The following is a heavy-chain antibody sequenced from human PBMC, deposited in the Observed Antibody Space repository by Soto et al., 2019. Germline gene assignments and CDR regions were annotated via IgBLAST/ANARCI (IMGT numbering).Heavy chain of an antibody. V-gene: IGHV3-11*01. CDR1: GFTFSDYY. Sequence: GGSLRLSCAASGFTFSDYYMSWIRQAPGKGLEWVSYISSSGSTIYYADSVKGRFTISRDNAKNSLYLQRNSLRAEDTAVYYCASGGYYDILTGYYDYWGQGTLVTVSS. J-gene: IGHJ4*02. D-gene: IGHD3-9*01. CDR3: ASGGYYDILTGYYDY. CDR2: ISSSGSTI.